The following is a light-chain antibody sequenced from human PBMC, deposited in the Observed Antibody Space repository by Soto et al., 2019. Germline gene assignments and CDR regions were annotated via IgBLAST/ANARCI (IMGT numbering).Light chain of an antibody. V-gene: IGKV4-1*01. Sequence: DIVLTQSPDSLAVSLGERATINCKSSQNILYSSNNKNYLAWYQQKPGQPPSLLIYWASTRGSGVPDRFSGSGSGTDFTLTISSLQAEDVAVYYCQQYYNIPHTFGQGTKLEIK. CDR2: WAS. J-gene: IGKJ2*01. CDR3: QQYYNIPHT. CDR1: QNILYSSNNKNY.